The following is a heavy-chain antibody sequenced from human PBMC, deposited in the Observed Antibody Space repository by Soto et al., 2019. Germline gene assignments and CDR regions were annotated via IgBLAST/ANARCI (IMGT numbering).Heavy chain of an antibody. J-gene: IGHJ4*02. V-gene: IGHV4-34*01. Sequence: SETLSLTCDVYGGSFSGYYWSWIRQPPGKGLEWIGEINRSGRTNYNPSLKSRVTMSVDTSKNQFSLNLNSVTAADTAVYYCAIMHTGTTTLDYWGQGTLATVSS. CDR3: AIMHTGTTTLDY. D-gene: IGHD1-1*01. CDR1: GGSFSGYY. CDR2: INRSGRT.